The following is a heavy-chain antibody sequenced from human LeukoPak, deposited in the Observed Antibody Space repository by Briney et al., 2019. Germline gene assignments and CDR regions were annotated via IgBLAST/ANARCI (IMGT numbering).Heavy chain of an antibody. CDR2: IYPGDSDT. CDR1: GYTFTNNW. Sequence: LGESLKISCQGSGYTFTNNWIAWVRQRPGKGLEWMGIIYPGDSDTRYSPSFEGQVIISVDKSLRTAYLQWTSLKASDTALYYCARTRRRDYRITDDWGHGTLVTVSS. CDR3: ARTRRRDYRITDD. J-gene: IGHJ4*01. D-gene: IGHD4-11*01. V-gene: IGHV5-51*01.